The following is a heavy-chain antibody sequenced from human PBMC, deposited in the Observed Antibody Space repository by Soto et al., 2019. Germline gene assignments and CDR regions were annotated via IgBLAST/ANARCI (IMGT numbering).Heavy chain of an antibody. Sequence: LRLSCAASGFTFSSYGMHWVRQAPGKGLEWVAVISYDGSNKYYADSVKGRFTISRDNSKNTLYLQMNSLRAEDTAVYYCAKVGSGSPFDYWGQGTLVTAPQ. J-gene: IGHJ4*02. V-gene: IGHV3-30*18. CDR1: GFTFSSYG. CDR3: AKVGSGSPFDY. D-gene: IGHD2-15*01. CDR2: ISYDGSNK.